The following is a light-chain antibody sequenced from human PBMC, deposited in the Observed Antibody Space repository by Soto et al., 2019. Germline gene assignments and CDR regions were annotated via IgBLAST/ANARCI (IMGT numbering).Light chain of an antibody. CDR3: QQYSNWPWT. J-gene: IGKJ1*01. CDR1: QSVSSN. Sequence: EIVMTQSPATLSVSPGEGATLSCRASQSVSSNLAWYQQKRGQAPRLLIYGTSARATGIPARFSGSGSGTEFTLTISSLQSEDLAVYYCQQYSNWPWTFGQGTKVEIK. CDR2: GTS. V-gene: IGKV3-15*01.